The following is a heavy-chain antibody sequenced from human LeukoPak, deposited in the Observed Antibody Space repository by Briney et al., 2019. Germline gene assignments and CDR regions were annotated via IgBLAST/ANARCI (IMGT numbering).Heavy chain of an antibody. CDR1: GFSFSFSN. J-gene: IGHJ6*03. D-gene: IGHD4-17*01. Sequence: GGSLRLSCAASGFSFSFSNMNWVRQAPGKGLEWVAFIRYDGSNKYYADSVKGRFTISRDNSKNTLYLQMNSLRAEDTAVYYCAKDRYGDYVGYMDVWGKGTTVTISS. CDR2: IRYDGSNK. V-gene: IGHV3-30*02. CDR3: AKDRYGDYVGYMDV.